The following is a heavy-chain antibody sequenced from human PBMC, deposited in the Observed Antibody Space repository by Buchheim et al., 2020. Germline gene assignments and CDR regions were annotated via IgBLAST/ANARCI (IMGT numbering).Heavy chain of an antibody. D-gene: IGHD3-16*01. J-gene: IGHJ3*02. Sequence: QVQLQESGPGLVKPSETLSLTCTVSGGSINGFYWYWIRQPPGKGLEYIGFVFYSGTTDSNPSLKSRVTISVDVPKNQFSLKLSSVTAADTAVYYCARGAVWGSYAFGIWGQGT. V-gene: IGHV4-59*01. CDR1: GGSINGFY. CDR2: VFYSGTT. CDR3: ARGAVWGSYAFGI.